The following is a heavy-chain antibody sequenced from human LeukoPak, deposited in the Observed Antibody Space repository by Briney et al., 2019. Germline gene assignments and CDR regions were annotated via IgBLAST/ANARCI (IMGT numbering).Heavy chain of an antibody. CDR2: IYYTGST. J-gene: IGHJ4*02. Sequence: SETLSLTCTVSGGPISSSSHYWGWIRQPPGKGLEWIGTIYYTGSTYYNPSLRSRVTISADTSKNQFSLKLSSVTAADTAFYYCARQKYYYGSGFDYWGQGTLVTVSS. CDR3: ARQKYYYGSGFDY. V-gene: IGHV4-39*01. CDR1: GGPISSSSHY. D-gene: IGHD3-10*01.